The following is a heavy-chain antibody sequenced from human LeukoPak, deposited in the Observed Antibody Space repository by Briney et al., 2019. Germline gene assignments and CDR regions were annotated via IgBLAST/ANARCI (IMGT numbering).Heavy chain of an antibody. CDR2: ISCDGSNK. CDR3: ARETVAGYYFDY. CDR1: GFTFSSYA. J-gene: IGHJ4*02. D-gene: IGHD6-19*01. Sequence: GGSLRLSCAASGFTFSSYAMHWVRQAPGKGLEWVAVISCDGSNKYYADSVKGRFTISRDNSKNTLYLQMNSLRAEDTAVYYCARETVAGYYFDYWGQGTLVTVSS. V-gene: IGHV3-30-3*01.